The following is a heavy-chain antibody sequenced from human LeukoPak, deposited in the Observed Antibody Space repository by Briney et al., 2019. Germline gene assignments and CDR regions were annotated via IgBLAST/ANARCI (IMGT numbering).Heavy chain of an antibody. V-gene: IGHV1-8*01. CDR1: GYTFTSYD. CDR2: MNPNSGNT. CDR3: ARERYSSSSLLSY. Sequence: GASVKVSCKASGYTFTSYDINWVRQATGQGLEWMGWMNPNSGNTGYAQKFQGRVTMTRNTSISTAYIELSRLRSEDTAVYYCARERYSSSSLLSYWGQGTLVTVSS. J-gene: IGHJ4*02. D-gene: IGHD6-6*01.